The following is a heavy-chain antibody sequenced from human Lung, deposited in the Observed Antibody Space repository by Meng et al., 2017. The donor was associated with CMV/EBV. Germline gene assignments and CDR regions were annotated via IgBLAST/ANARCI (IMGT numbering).Heavy chain of an antibody. CDR2: IGATAGGT. CDR1: GLTFSSYG. Sequence: GGSLRLXCVASGLTFSSYGMSWVRQAPGKGLEWVSSIGATAGGTYYADSVKGRFTISRDNAKNTLYLQMNSLSAEDTAVYYCAKYSAVGERLYYFDYWGQGTXV. V-gene: IGHV3-23*01. CDR3: AKYSAVGERLYYFDY. D-gene: IGHD2-21*01. J-gene: IGHJ4*03.